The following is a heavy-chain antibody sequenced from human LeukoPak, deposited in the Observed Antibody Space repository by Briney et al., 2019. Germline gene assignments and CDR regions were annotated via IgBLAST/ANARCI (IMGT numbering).Heavy chain of an antibody. D-gene: IGHD5-12*01. CDR2: IFYSAST. CDR3: ARDQTGYAVYNL. J-gene: IGHJ4*02. CDR1: GGSVSSGNYY. V-gene: IGHV4-30-4*08. Sequence: SQTLSLTCAVSGGSVSSGNYYWTWIRQSPGKSLEWIGYIFYSASTFYNPSLNSRVTISLDTSKNHFSLVLTSVTAADTALYYCARDQTGYAVYNLWGQGVQVTVSS.